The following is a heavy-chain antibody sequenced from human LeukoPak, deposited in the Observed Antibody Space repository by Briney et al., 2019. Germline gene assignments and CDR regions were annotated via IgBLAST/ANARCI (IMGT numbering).Heavy chain of an antibody. V-gene: IGHV3-23*01. CDR3: AKAGITKIVVRFGY. CDR1: GFTFSSYA. J-gene: IGHJ4*02. D-gene: IGHD3-22*01. CDR2: ISGSGGST. Sequence: GGSLRLSCAASGFTFSSYAMSWVRQAPGKGLERVSAISGSGGSTYYADSVKGRFTISRDNSKNTLYLQMNSLRAEDTAVYHCAKAGITKIVVRFGYWYQGTLVTVTP.